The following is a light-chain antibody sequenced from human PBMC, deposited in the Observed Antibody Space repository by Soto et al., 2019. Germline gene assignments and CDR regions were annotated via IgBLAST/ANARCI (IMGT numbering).Light chain of an antibody. CDR1: QSVSST. Sequence: EIVMTQSPATLSVSPGERATLSCRASQSVSSTLAWYQQKPGQAHRLLIYGASTRANGIPARFSGSGSGTEVTLTISSLQSEDFAVYYFQQYNDWPQTFGQGTKVEIK. V-gene: IGKV3-15*01. CDR2: GAS. CDR3: QQYNDWPQT. J-gene: IGKJ1*01.